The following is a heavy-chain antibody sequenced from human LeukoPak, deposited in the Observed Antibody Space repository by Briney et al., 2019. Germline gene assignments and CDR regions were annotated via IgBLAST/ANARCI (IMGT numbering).Heavy chain of an antibody. D-gene: IGHD2-21*02. Sequence: PSETLSLTCTVSGGSISSSSYYWGWIRQPPGKGLEWIGSIYYSGSTYYNPSLKSRVTISVDTSKNQFSLKLSSVTAADTAVYYCARRGYRGGDLDYWGQGTLVTVSS. CDR1: GGSISSSSYY. V-gene: IGHV4-39*01. CDR3: ARRGYRGGDLDY. J-gene: IGHJ4*02. CDR2: IYYSGST.